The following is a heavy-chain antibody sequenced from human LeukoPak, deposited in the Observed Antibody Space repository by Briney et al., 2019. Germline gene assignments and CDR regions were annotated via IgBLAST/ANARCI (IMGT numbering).Heavy chain of an antibody. CDR1: GFTFSSYA. Sequence: GGSLRLSCAASGFTFSSYAMNWVRQAPGKGLEWVSAISGSGGTTYYADSVKGRFTISRDNSKNTLYLQMNSLRAEGTAVYYCAKEGDSSGWYGAFDIWGQGTMVTVSS. D-gene: IGHD6-19*01. V-gene: IGHV3-23*01. CDR3: AKEGDSSGWYGAFDI. J-gene: IGHJ3*02. CDR2: ISGSGGTT.